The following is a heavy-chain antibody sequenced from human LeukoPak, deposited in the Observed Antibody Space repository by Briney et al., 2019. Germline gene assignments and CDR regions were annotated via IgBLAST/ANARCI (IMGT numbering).Heavy chain of an antibody. CDR2: IDPYRGGT. CDR1: GYTFTGYY. V-gene: IGHV1-2*02. CDR3: ARDKRGSSGWYSYFDY. Sequence: GASVKVSCKASGYTFTGYYMHWVGQAPGQGLEWMGWIDPYRGGTNYAQKFQGRVTMTRDTSISTAYMELSRLRSDDTAVYYCARDKRGSSGWYSYFDYWGQGTLVTVSS. J-gene: IGHJ4*02. D-gene: IGHD6-19*01.